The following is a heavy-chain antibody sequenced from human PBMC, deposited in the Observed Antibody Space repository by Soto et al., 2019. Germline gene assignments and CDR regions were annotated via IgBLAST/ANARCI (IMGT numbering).Heavy chain of an antibody. Sequence: PGGSLRLSCAASGFTFSSYSMNWVRQAPGKGLEWVSSISSSSSYIYYADSVKGRFTISRDNAKNSLYLQMNSLRAEDTAVYYCARNYDFWSGYYLDYWGQGTLVTSPQ. CDR2: ISSSSSYI. V-gene: IGHV3-21*01. CDR1: GFTFSSYS. D-gene: IGHD3-3*01. J-gene: IGHJ4*02. CDR3: ARNYDFWSGYYLDY.